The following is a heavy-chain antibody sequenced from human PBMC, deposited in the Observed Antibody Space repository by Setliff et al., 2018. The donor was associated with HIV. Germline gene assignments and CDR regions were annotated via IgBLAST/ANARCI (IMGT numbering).Heavy chain of an antibody. CDR2: IRTKGYGGTT. CDR3: SRVQWVVAAIEDFYYMDV. CDR1: GFTLGESA. V-gene: IGHV3-49*04. D-gene: IGHD2-15*01. Sequence: PGGSLRLSCSTSGFTLGESALSWVRQAPGKGLEWVGFIRTKGYGGTTEYAASVKGRFSISRDDSNSIAYLQMNSLKAEDTAVYYCSRVQWVVAAIEDFYYMDVWGKGTTVTVSS. J-gene: IGHJ6*03.